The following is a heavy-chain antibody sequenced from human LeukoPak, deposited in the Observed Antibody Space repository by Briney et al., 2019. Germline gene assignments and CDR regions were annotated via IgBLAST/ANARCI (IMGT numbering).Heavy chain of an antibody. CDR3: AREGYDLNQNHDLDV. V-gene: IGHV1-2*02. D-gene: IGHD3-3*01. CDR2: INPNSGGT. CDR1: GYSFTAYC. Sequence: GASVKVSCKTSGYSFTAYCIHWVRQAPGQGLEWMGGINPNSGGTKYTQKFQDRVTMTRDTSITTAHMELSSLRSDDTAVYYCAREGYDLNQNHDLDVWGQGTTVAVSS. J-gene: IGHJ6*02.